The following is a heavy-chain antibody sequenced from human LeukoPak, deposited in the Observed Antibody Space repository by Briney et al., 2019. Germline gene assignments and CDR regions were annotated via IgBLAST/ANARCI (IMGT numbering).Heavy chain of an antibody. CDR2: ISYDGSNK. CDR3: AKDLCDY. Sequence: GRSLRLSCAASGFTFSSYGMHWVRQAPGKGLEWVAVISYDGSNKYYADSVKGRFTISRDNSKNTLYLQMNSLRAEDTAVYYCAKDLCDYWGQGTLVTVSS. CDR1: GFTFSSYG. J-gene: IGHJ4*02. V-gene: IGHV3-30*18.